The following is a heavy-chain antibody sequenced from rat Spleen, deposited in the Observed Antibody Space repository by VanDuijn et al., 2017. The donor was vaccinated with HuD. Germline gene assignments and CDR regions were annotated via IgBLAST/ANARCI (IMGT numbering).Heavy chain of an antibody. CDR2: ISSGGST. J-gene: IGHJ2*01. Sequence: QVQLKESGPGLVQPSQTLSLTCTVSGFSLTSYSVSWVRQPPGKGLEWIAAISSGGSTYYNSALKSRLSISRDTSKSQVFLKMNSLQTEDTAMYFCASGIHDYWGQGVMVTVSS. D-gene: IGHD1-4*01. CDR1: GFSLTSYS. CDR3: ASGIHDY. V-gene: IGHV2S12*01.